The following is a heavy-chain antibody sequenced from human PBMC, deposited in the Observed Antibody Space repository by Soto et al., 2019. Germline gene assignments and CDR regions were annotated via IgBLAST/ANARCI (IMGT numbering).Heavy chain of an antibody. J-gene: IGHJ4*02. CDR3: ARTDFAGYSVPVEY. Sequence: QVQLQESGPGLVKVSETLSLTCTVSGASLSSYYWNWIRQPPGKGLEWIGYVYESGFTNCIPSLERRVTMSVDKAKNKFSLKLSSVTAADTATYSCARTDFAGYSVPVEYWGQGNLVAVSS. CDR2: VYESGFT. D-gene: IGHD3-9*01. V-gene: IGHV4-59*01. CDR1: GASLSSYY.